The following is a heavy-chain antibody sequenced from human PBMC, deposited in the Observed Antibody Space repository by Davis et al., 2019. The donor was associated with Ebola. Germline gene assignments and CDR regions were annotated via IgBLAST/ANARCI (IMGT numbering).Heavy chain of an antibody. J-gene: IGHJ4*02. CDR2: IYQSRIT. CDR1: GGSISSSNW. Sequence: MPSETLSLTCAVSGGSISSSNWWSWVRQPPGKGLEWVGEIYQSRITNYNPSLKSRITISVDKSKNQFSLKLSSVTAADTAVYYCARSFYAVVGAIPVLNFDSWGQGTLVTVSS. V-gene: IGHV4-4*02. CDR3: ARSFYAVVGAIPVLNFDS. D-gene: IGHD2-15*01.